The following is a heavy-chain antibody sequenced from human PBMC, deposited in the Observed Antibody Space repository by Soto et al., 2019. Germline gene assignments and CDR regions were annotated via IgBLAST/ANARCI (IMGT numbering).Heavy chain of an antibody. CDR1: GYTLTELS. CDR3: ATNLLIRGVLDY. Sequence: ASVKVSCKVSGYTLTELSMHWVRQAPGKGLEWLGSFDPEVGEIIYAQSFQGRVSMTVDTSTDTAYMELSSLIFEDTAIYYCATNLLIRGVLDYWGQGTLVTVS. CDR2: FDPEVGEI. V-gene: IGHV1-24*01. D-gene: IGHD3-10*01. J-gene: IGHJ4*02.